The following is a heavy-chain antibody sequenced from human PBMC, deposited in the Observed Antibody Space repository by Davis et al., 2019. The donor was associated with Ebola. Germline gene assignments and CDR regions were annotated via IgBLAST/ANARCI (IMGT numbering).Heavy chain of an antibody. Sequence: GESLKISCAASGFTFSSYAMHWVRQAPGKGLEWVAVISYDESNKYYADSVKGRFTISRDNSKNTLYLQMNSLRAEDTAVYYCARTTAPDYWGQGTLVTVSS. CDR3: ARTTAPDY. V-gene: IGHV3-30-3*01. CDR2: ISYDESNK. J-gene: IGHJ4*02. CDR1: GFTFSSYA. D-gene: IGHD4-11*01.